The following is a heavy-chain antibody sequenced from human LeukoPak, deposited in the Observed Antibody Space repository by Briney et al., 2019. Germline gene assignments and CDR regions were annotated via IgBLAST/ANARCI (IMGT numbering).Heavy chain of an antibody. CDR3: ARVSGSGWYYFDH. V-gene: IGHV4-59*02. CDR2: IYNSGNT. D-gene: IGHD6-19*01. J-gene: IGHJ4*02. Sequence: SETLSLTCTVSGGSGSSYFWSWVRQSPGKGLEWIGYIYNSGNTNYNPSLKSRVTISRDMSRNQFSLKVRSVTPADTAVYYCARVSGSGWYYFDHWGQGALVTVSS. CDR1: GGSGSSYF.